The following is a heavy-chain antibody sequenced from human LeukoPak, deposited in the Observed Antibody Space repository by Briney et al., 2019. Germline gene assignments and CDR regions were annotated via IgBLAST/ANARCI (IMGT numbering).Heavy chain of an antibody. J-gene: IGHJ4*02. CDR1: GFTFSSFT. Sequence: GGSLRLSCAASGFTFSSFTMNWARQVPGKGLEWISYISLGNSTMFYADSVKGRFTISRDNAKNSLYLQMNSLRDDDTAVYYCARVGNGRSWDYWGQGTLVS. CDR3: ARVGNGRSWDY. V-gene: IGHV3-48*02. D-gene: IGHD2-15*01. CDR2: ISLGNSTM.